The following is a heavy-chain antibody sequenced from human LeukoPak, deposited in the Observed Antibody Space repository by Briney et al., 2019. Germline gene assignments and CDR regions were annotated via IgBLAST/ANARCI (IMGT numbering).Heavy chain of an antibody. Sequence: PSETLSLTCTVLGGSISSGSYCWSWIRQPAGKGLEWIGRAYISGSPNYNPSLKSRVTISVDTSKNQFSLKLNSVTAADTAVYYCARVYGDYANWFDPWGQGTLVTVSS. D-gene: IGHD4-17*01. J-gene: IGHJ5*02. CDR3: ARVYGDYANWFDP. CDR2: AYISGSP. V-gene: IGHV4-61*02. CDR1: GGSISSGSYC.